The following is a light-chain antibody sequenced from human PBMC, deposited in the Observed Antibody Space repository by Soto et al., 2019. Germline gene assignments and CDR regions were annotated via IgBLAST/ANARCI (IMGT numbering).Light chain of an antibody. CDR3: QQYNNWPPIT. V-gene: IGKV3-15*01. CDR2: GAS. J-gene: IGKJ5*01. CDR1: QSVSNSN. Sequence: PGERATLSCMASQSVSNSNLAWYQQKPGQAPRLLIYGASTRATGIPARFSGSGSGTEFTLTISSLQSEDFAVYYCQQYNNWPPITFGQGTRLEIK.